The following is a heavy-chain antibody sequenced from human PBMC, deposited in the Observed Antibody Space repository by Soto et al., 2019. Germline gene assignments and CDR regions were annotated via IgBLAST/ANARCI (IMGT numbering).Heavy chain of an antibody. J-gene: IGHJ4*02. V-gene: IGHV3-21*01. CDR2: ISSSSSYI. D-gene: IGHD6-6*01. CDR1: GFTFSSYS. Sequence: PGGSLRLSCAASGFTFSSYSMNWVRQAPGKGLEWVSSISSSSSYIYYADSVKGRFTISRDNAKNPLYLQMNSLRAEDTAVYYCARAGYSSSSGLDYWGQGTLVTVSS. CDR3: ARAGYSSSSGLDY.